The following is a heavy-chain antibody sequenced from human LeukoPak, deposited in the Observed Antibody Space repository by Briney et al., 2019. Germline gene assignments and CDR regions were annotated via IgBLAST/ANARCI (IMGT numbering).Heavy chain of an antibody. D-gene: IGHD3-16*01. V-gene: IGHV3-23*01. CDR1: GFTFSDYY. J-gene: IGHJ1*01. CDR3: AKDDAWGRYKL. CDR2: ISSSGGIT. Sequence: GGSLRLSCAASGFTFSDYYMTWIRQAPGKGLEWVSGISSSGGITYYTDSVKGRFTISRDNSKNTVSLQMNSLRGEDTAVYYCAKDDAWGRYKLWGQGTLVSVSS.